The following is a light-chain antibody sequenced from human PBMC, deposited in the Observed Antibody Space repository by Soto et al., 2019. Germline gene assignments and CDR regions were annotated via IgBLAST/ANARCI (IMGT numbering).Light chain of an antibody. Sequence: DIQMTQSPSSLAASVGDRVTITCRASQGTIDYLAWYQQKRGKAPKLLIYAASTLQSGDPCRFSGSGAGTDFTLTLTSVQPEDVATYYCQMYNSAPRTFGQGTKVEIK. CDR2: AAS. J-gene: IGKJ1*01. CDR1: QGTIDY. V-gene: IGKV1-27*01. CDR3: QMYNSAPRT.